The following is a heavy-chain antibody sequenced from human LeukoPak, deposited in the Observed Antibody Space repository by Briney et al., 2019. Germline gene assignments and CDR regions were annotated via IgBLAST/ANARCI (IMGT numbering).Heavy chain of an antibody. CDR2: TYYRSTWYN. Sequence: SQTLSLTCAISGDSVSSNSATWNWIRQSPSRGLEWLGRTYYRSTWYNDYAVSVRGRITVNPDTSKNQFSLHLNSVTPEDTAVYYCARRPTQYDCFDPWGQGFLVTVSS. V-gene: IGHV6-1*01. D-gene: IGHD2-2*01. CDR1: GDSVSSNSAT. J-gene: IGHJ5*02. CDR3: ARRPTQYDCFDP.